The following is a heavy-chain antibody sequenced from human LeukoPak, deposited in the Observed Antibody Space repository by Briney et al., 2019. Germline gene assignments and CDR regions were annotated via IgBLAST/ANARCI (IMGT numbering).Heavy chain of an antibody. CDR2: ISGDGSTT. D-gene: IGHD1-26*01. J-gene: IGHJ4*02. CDR3: ARELPFDY. Sequence: GGSLRLSCAASGFTFSTYWMHWVRQAPGKGLVWVSRISGDGSTTNYADSVKGRFSISRDNAKNTLYLQMNSLRAEDTAVYYCARELPFDYWGQGTLVTVTS. V-gene: IGHV3-74*01. CDR1: GFTFSTYW.